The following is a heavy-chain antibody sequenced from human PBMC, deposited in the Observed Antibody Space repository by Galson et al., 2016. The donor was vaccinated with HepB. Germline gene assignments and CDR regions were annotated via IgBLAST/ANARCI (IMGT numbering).Heavy chain of an antibody. CDR1: GFTVSNNY. J-gene: IGHJ4*02. CDR2: VYSGGYI. CDR3: ARVSAFWSGLPDH. Sequence: SLRLSCAASGFTVSNNYMSWVRQAPGKGLEWVAVVYSGGYIYYADSVKGRFTISRDSSKSTLYLQMNSLSAEDTAIYYCARVSAFWSGLPDHWGQGTQVTVS. D-gene: IGHD3-3*01. V-gene: IGHV3-66*01.